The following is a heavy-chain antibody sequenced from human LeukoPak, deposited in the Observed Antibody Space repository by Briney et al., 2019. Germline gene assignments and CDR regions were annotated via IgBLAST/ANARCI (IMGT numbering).Heavy chain of an antibody. CDR2: IYTSGST. CDR3: ARHGLAAAGTFDNWFDP. J-gene: IGHJ5*02. CDR1: GGSISSYY. V-gene: IGHV4-4*09. D-gene: IGHD6-13*01. Sequence: SETLSLTCTVSGGSISSYYWSWIRQPPGKGLEWIGYIYTSGSTNYNPSLKSRVTISVDTSKNQFSLKLSSVTAADTAVYYCARHGLAAAGTFDNWFDPWGQGTLVTVSS.